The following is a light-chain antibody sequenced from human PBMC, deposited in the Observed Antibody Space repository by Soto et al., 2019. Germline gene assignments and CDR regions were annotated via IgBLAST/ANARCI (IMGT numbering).Light chain of an antibody. J-gene: IGKJ2*01. CDR1: QSVSNN. Sequence: EIEMTQSPAALPVSPGERVTLSCRASQSVSNNVAWYHQKPGQAPRLLIYGASTRATGIPARFSGSGPGTEFTLTISSLQSEDFAFYYCQQYDKWRYTFGQGTKLEIK. V-gene: IGKV3-15*01. CDR2: GAS. CDR3: QQYDKWRYT.